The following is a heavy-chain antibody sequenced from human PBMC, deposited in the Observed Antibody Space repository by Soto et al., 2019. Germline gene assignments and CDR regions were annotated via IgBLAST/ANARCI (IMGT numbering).Heavy chain of an antibody. J-gene: IGHJ5*02. Sequence: QVQLVQSGAEVKKPGASVKVSCKASGYTFTSYGISWVLQAPGQGLEWMGWISAYNGNTNYAQKLHGRVTMTTDTPTSAAYMELRSLRSDDTAVYYCAREAPRTGLPVLLWFGESQRFDPWGQGTLVTVSS. V-gene: IGHV1-18*01. CDR3: AREAPRTGLPVLLWFGESQRFDP. CDR2: ISAYNGNT. D-gene: IGHD3-10*01. CDR1: GYTFTSYG.